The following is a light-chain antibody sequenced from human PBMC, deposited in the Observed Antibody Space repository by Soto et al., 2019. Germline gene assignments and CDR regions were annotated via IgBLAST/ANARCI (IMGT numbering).Light chain of an antibody. Sequence: EIVLTQSPATLSLSPGERATLSCRASQSVSRYLAWYQQKPGQAPRLLIYDASNRATGIPARFSGSGSGTDFTLTISSLEPEDFAFYYCQQRDTWPPITFGQGTRLEIK. CDR2: DAS. V-gene: IGKV3-11*01. CDR1: QSVSRY. CDR3: QQRDTWPPIT. J-gene: IGKJ5*01.